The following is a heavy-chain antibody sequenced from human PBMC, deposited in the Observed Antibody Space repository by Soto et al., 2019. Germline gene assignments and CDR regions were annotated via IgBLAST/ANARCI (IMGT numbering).Heavy chain of an antibody. V-gene: IGHV1-3*01. D-gene: IGHD3-22*01. CDR1: GYTFTSYA. J-gene: IGHJ5*02. Sequence: ASVKVSCKASGYTFTSYAMHWVRQAPGQRLEWMGWINAGNGNTKYSQKFQGRVTITRDTSASTAYMELSSLRSDDTAVYYCARKGDTYYYDSSGYYANWFDPWGQGTLVTVSS. CDR3: ARKGDTYYYDSSGYYANWFDP. CDR2: INAGNGNT.